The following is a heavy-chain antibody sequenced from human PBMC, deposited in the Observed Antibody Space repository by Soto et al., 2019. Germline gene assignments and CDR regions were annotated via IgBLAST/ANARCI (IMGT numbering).Heavy chain of an antibody. J-gene: IGHJ4*02. CDR3: ARVYSGSYSDS. CDR2: TFHSGST. D-gene: IGHD1-26*01. Sequence: ETLSLTCAVSGASIRSNNRWSWVRQPPGKGLEWIGETFHSGSTNYNPSLKTRLTISVDKSKNQFSLNLSSVSAADTAVYYCARVYSGSYSDSWGRGTLVTVSS. V-gene: IGHV4-4*02. CDR1: GASIRSNNR.